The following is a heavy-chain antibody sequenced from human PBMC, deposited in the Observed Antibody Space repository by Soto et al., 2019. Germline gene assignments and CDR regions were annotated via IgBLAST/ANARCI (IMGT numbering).Heavy chain of an antibody. Sequence: SVKVSCKASGGTFSSYRINWVRQAPGQGLEWVGGIVPIYRTADYAQKFQGRVTITADESARTSYMGLRSLKSQDTAVYYCVRDSGAKLSSSWGQGTLVTVSS. CDR3: VRDSGAKLSSS. CDR2: IVPIYRTA. V-gene: IGHV1-69*13. D-gene: IGHD6-13*01. CDR1: GGTFSSYR. J-gene: IGHJ4*02.